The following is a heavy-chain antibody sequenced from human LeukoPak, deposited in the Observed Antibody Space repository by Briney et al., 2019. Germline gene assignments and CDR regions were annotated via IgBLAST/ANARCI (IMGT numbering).Heavy chain of an antibody. CDR1: GCFLSSYN. CDR2: IYTSGST. CDR3: ARAVHCSGGSCYFDY. J-gene: IGHJ4*02. V-gene: IGHV4-4*07. Sequence: SETLSLTCIVSGCFLSSYNWNWIRQPPGEGLEWIGRIYTSGSTKYNPSLTSRVTMSVDTSKNQFSLKLRSVTAADTAVYYCARAVHCSGGSCYFDYWGQGTLVTVSS. D-gene: IGHD2-15*01.